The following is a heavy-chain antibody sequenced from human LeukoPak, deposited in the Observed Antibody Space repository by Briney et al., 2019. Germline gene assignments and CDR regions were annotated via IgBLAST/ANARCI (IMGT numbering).Heavy chain of an antibody. CDR2: IDGGGGSI. CDR3: ARELLLCGGDCNDY. D-gene: IGHD2-21*02. V-gene: IGHV3-48*03. Sequence: GGSLRLSCAASGFTFSDFEMNWVRQVPGKGLEWVSHIDGGGGSIFYADSVKGRFTVSRDNAKDSLYLQMNSLRVEDTAIYYCARELLLCGGDCNDYWGQGTLVTVSS. CDR1: GFTFSDFE. J-gene: IGHJ4*02.